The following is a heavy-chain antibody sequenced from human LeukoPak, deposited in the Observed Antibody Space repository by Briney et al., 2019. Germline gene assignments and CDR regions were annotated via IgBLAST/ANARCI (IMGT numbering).Heavy chain of an antibody. V-gene: IGHV3-23*01. D-gene: IGHD3-10*01. CDR2: ISGSGGST. CDR3: AKGKGGFGEFPTTYYFDY. CDR1: GFTFSSYA. Sequence: GESLTLSCAASGFTFSSYAMSWVRQAPGKGLEWVSAISGSGGSTYYADSVKGRFTISRDNSKNTLYLQMNSLRAEDTAVYYCAKGKGGFGEFPTTYYFDYWGQGTLVTVSS. J-gene: IGHJ4*02.